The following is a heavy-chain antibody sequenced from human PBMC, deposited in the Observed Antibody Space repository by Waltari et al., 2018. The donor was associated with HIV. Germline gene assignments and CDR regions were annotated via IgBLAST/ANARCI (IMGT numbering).Heavy chain of an antibody. CDR3: AREGAPGITIRGMDV. CDR1: GFTFSSYA. V-gene: IGHV3-30*04. D-gene: IGHD3-3*01. Sequence: QVQLVESGGGVVQPGRAMRLSCAASGFTFSSYAMHWVRQAPGKGLEWVAVISYDGSNKYYADSVKGRFTISRDNSKNTLYLQMNSLRAEDTAVYYCAREGAPGITIRGMDVWGQGTTVTVSS. J-gene: IGHJ6*02. CDR2: ISYDGSNK.